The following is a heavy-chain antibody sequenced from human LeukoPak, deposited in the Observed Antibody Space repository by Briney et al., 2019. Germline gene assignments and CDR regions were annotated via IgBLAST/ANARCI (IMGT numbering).Heavy chain of an antibody. V-gene: IGHV1-8*02. CDR3: ARGPERYSDSSGSAYFQH. J-gene: IGHJ1*01. CDR1: GGTFSSYA. Sequence: ASVKVSCKASGGTFSSYAISWVRQAPGQGLEWMGWMNPNSGNTGYAQKFQGRVTMTRNTSINTAYMELSSLRSEDTAVYYCARGPERYSDSSGSAYFQHWGQGTLVTASS. D-gene: IGHD3-22*01. CDR2: MNPNSGNT.